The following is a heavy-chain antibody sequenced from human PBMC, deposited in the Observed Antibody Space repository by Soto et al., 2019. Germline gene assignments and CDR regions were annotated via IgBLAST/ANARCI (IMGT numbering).Heavy chain of an antibody. J-gene: IGHJ5*02. V-gene: IGHV3-11*01. CDR2: IHNSGSTI. D-gene: IGHD1-1*01. Sequence: GGSLRLSCAASGFTFRDYYMSWIRQAPGKGLEWVSYIHNSGSTIYYADSVKGRFTISRDNAKNSLFLQMSSLRAEDTAVYYCARAVNWNEFDPWGQGTLVTVSS. CDR3: ARAVNWNEFDP. CDR1: GFTFRDYY.